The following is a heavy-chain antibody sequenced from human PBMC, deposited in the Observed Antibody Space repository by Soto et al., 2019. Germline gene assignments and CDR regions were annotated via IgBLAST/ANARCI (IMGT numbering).Heavy chain of an antibody. Sequence: GGSLRLSCAASGFTFSSYTMSWVRQAPGKGLEWVSAISGSGGSTYYADSVKGRFTISRDNSKNTLYLQMNSLRAEDTAVYYCAKDPGYSYGFDYWGQGTLVTVSS. V-gene: IGHV3-23*01. J-gene: IGHJ4*02. D-gene: IGHD5-18*01. CDR1: GFTFSSYT. CDR2: ISGSGGST. CDR3: AKDPGYSYGFDY.